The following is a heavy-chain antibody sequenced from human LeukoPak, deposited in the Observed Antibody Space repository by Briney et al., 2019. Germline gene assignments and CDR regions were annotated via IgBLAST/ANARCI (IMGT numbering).Heavy chain of an antibody. CDR3: AKIEGKYQLANVPDH. Sequence: PGGSLKLSCAASGFTFSTYGMHWVRQAPGKGLEWVAFIRYDGNNKYYADFVKGRFTISRDNSKNTLYLHTNSLRTENTAVYYCAKIEGKYQLANVPDHWGQGTLVTVSS. V-gene: IGHV3-30*02. J-gene: IGHJ4*02. CDR1: GFTFSTYG. D-gene: IGHD2-2*01. CDR2: IRYDGNNK.